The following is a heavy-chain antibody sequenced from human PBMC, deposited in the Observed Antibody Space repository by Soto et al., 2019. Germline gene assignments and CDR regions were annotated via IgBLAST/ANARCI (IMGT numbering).Heavy chain of an antibody. D-gene: IGHD1-1*01. CDR2: MNQDGSEK. CDR3: ASQRVSYAMDV. V-gene: IGHV3-7*05. Sequence: EVQLVESGGGLVQPGGSLRLSCTVSGFTFGDYWMTWDRQAPGKGLEWVANMNQDGSEKYYVDSVQGRFAISRDNAKNSLYLQMHSLSAEDTVVYYCASQRVSYAMDVWGQGTTVTVSS. J-gene: IGHJ6*02. CDR1: GFTFGDYW.